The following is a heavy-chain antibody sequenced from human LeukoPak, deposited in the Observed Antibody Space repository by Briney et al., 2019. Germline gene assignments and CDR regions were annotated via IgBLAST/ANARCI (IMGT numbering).Heavy chain of an antibody. CDR1: GFTFSNAW. J-gene: IGHJ4*02. D-gene: IGHD3-3*01. V-gene: IGHV3-15*01. Sequence: PGGSLRLSCAASGFTFSNAWMSWVRQAPGKGLEWVGRIKSKTDGGTTDYAAPVKGRFTISRDDSKNTLYLQMNSLKTEDTAVYYCTTEEGSGLYYFDYWGQGTLVTVSS. CDR3: TTEEGSGLYYFDY. CDR2: IKSKTDGGTT.